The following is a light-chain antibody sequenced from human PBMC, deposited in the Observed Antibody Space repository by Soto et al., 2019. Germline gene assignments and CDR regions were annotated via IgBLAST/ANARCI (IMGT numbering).Light chain of an antibody. CDR3: RSYTSSSTYV. Sequence: QSVLTQPASVSGSPGQSITISCTGTSSDVGGYNYVSWYQQHPGKAPKLMIYEVSNRPSGVSNRFSGSKSGNTASLTISRLQAEDENDYYCRSYTSSSTYVFGTGTNVTVL. CDR2: EVS. J-gene: IGLJ1*01. CDR1: SSDVGGYNY. V-gene: IGLV2-14*01.